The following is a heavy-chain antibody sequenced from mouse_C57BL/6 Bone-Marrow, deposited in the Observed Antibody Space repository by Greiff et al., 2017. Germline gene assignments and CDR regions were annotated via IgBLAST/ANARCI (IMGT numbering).Heavy chain of an antibody. CDR2: IDPSDSYT. D-gene: IGHD2-5*01. Sequence: QVQLQQPGAELVMPGASVKLSCKASGYTFTSYWMHWVKQRPGQGLEWIGEIDPSDSYTNYNQKFKGKSTLTVDKSSSTAYMQLSSLTSEDSAVYDCARRDSNYPWFAYWGQGTLVTVSA. V-gene: IGHV1-69*01. J-gene: IGHJ3*01. CDR3: ARRDSNYPWFAY. CDR1: GYTFTSYW.